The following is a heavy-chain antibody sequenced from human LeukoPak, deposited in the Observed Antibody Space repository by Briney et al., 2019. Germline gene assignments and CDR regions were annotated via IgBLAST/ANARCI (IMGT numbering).Heavy chain of an antibody. D-gene: IGHD3-22*01. CDR3: AREDYYDSSGYR. J-gene: IGHJ4*02. V-gene: IGHV1-69*13. CDR2: IIPIFGTA. Sequence: ASVKVSCKASGYSLTSYYMHWVRQAPGQGFEWMGGIIPIFGTANYAQKFQGRVTITADESTSTAYLELSSLRSEDTAVYYCAREDYYDSSGYRWGQGTLVTVSS. CDR1: GYSLTSYY.